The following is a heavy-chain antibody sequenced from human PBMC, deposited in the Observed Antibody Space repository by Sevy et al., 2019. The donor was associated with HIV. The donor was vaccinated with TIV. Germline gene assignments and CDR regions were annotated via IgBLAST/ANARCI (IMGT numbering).Heavy chain of an antibody. J-gene: IGHJ4*02. CDR3: ARGVAEYYYDSSGYSLFDY. V-gene: IGHV1-2*04. CDR1: GYTFTGYY. D-gene: IGHD3-22*01. CDR2: INPNSGGT. Sequence: ASLNVSCKASGYTFTGYYMHWVRQAPGQGLEWMGWINPNSGGTNYAQKFQGWVTMTRDTSISTAYMELSRLRSDDTAVYYCARGVAEYYYDSSGYSLFDYWGQGTLVTVSS.